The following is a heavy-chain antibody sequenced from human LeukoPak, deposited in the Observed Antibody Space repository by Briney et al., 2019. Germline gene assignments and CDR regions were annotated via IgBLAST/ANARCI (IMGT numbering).Heavy chain of an antibody. CDR2: INPSDGST. J-gene: IGHJ4*02. D-gene: IGHD2-21*02. CDR1: GYTFSSYF. Sequence: ASVKVSCKACGYTFSSYFMHWVRQAPGQGLESMGIINPSDGSTSYARELQGRVTMTRDTSTGTVYMELSGLRSEDTAVYYCARVDVTFGLIGDYWGQGTLVTVS. V-gene: IGHV1-46*01. CDR3: ARVDVTFGLIGDY.